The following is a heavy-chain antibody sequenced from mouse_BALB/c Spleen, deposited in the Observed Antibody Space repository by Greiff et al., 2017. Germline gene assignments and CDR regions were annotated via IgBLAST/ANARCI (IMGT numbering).Heavy chain of an antibody. CDR3: ARGLRSWFAY. CDR1: GYSITSGYY. CDR2: ISYDGSN. Sequence: EVKLQQSGPGLVKPSQSLSLTCSVTGYSITSGYYWNWIRQFPGNKLEWMGYISYDGSNNYNPSLKNRISITRDTSKNQFFLKLNSVTTEDTATYYCARGLRSWFAYWGQGTLVTVSA. J-gene: IGHJ3*01. V-gene: IGHV3-6*02. D-gene: IGHD2-4*01.